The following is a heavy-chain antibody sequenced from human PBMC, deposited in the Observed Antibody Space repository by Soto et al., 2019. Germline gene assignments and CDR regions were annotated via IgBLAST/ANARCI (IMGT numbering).Heavy chain of an antibody. CDR2: IYYSGST. V-gene: IGHV4-31*03. Sequence: SETLSLTCTVSGGSISSGGYYRSWIRQHPGKGLEWIGYIYYSGSTYYNPSLKSRVTISVDTSKNQFSLKLSSVTAADTAVYYCAMGGDYYDSSGYPQGFDYWGQGTLVTVSS. D-gene: IGHD3-22*01. CDR3: AMGGDYYDSSGYPQGFDY. J-gene: IGHJ4*02. CDR1: GGSISSGGYY.